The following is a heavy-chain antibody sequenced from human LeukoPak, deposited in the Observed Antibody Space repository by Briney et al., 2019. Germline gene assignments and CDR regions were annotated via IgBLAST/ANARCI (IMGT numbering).Heavy chain of an antibody. Sequence: SETLSLTCTVSGASISSRNYYWGWIRQPPGKGLEWIGSIHYSGSTYYNPSLKSRVTISVDTSKNQFSLKLSSVTAADTAVYYCARQGPQLTPGSFDYWGQGTLVTVSS. D-gene: IGHD4-23*01. CDR3: ARQGPQLTPGSFDY. CDR2: IHYSGST. J-gene: IGHJ4*02. V-gene: IGHV4-39*01. CDR1: GASISSRNYY.